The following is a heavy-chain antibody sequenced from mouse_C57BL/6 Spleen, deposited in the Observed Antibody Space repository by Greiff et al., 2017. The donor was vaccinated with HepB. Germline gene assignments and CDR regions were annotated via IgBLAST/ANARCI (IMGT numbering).Heavy chain of an antibody. CDR2: ISSGSSTI. CDR3: AYYYYAMDY. CDR1: GFTFSDYG. V-gene: IGHV5-17*01. J-gene: IGHJ4*01. Sequence: EVKVVESGGGLVKPGGSLKLSCAASGFTFSDYGMHWVRQAPEKGLEWVAYISSGSSTIYYADTVKGRFTISRDNAKNTLFLQMTSLRSEDTAMYYCAYYYYAMDYWGQGTSVTVSS.